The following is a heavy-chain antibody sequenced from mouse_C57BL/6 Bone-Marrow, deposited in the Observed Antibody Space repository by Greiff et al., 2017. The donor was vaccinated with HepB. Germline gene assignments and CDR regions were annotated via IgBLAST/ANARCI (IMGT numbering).Heavy chain of an antibody. Sequence: EVKLVESGTVLARPGASVKMSCKTSGYTFTSYWMHWVKQRPGQGLEWIGAIYPGNSDTSYNQKFKGKAKLTAVTSASTAYMELSSLTNEDSAVYYCTSPIYGSSYGAMDYWGQGTSVTVSS. V-gene: IGHV1-5*01. J-gene: IGHJ4*01. CDR2: IYPGNSDT. CDR3: TSPIYGSSYGAMDY. D-gene: IGHD1-1*01. CDR1: GYTFTSYW.